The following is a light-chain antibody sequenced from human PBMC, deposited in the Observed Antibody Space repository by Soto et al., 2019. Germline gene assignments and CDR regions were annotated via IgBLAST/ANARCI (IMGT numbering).Light chain of an antibody. CDR1: SSNIGSKT. CDR2: NSY. Sequence: QSVLTQPPSASGTPGQRVTISCSGSSSNIGSKTVNWYQQLPGTVPKLLIYNSYQRPSGVPDRFSASKSGTSASLAIRGLQSEDEADYYCSSWDASLNGYVFGTGTKLTVL. J-gene: IGLJ1*01. V-gene: IGLV1-44*01. CDR3: SSWDASLNGYV.